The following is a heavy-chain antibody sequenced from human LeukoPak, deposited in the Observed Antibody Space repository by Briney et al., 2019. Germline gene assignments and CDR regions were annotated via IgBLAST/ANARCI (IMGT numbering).Heavy chain of an antibody. D-gene: IGHD1-26*01. V-gene: IGHV3-15*01. CDR3: TTDEFDSGSYYDY. CDR2: IKSKTDGGTT. J-gene: IGHJ4*02. CDR1: GFTFSNAW. Sequence: GGSLRLSCAASGFTFSNAWMSWVRQAPGKGLEWVGRIKSKTDGGTTDYAAPVKGRFTISRDDSKNTLYLQMNSLKTEDTAVYYCTTDEFDSGSYYDYWGQGTLVTVSS.